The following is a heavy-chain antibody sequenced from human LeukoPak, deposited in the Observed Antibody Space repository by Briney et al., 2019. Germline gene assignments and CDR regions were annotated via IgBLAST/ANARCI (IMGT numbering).Heavy chain of an antibody. Sequence: GSSVKVSCKASGSTFSSYAISWVRQAPGQGLEWMGGIIPIFGTANYAQKFQGRVTITTDESTSTAYMELSSLRSEDTAVYYCARGPKGIAALIYYYYYMDVWGKGTTVTVSS. CDR3: ARGPKGIAALIYYYYYMDV. V-gene: IGHV1-69*05. J-gene: IGHJ6*03. CDR1: GSTFSSYA. D-gene: IGHD6-13*01. CDR2: IIPIFGTA.